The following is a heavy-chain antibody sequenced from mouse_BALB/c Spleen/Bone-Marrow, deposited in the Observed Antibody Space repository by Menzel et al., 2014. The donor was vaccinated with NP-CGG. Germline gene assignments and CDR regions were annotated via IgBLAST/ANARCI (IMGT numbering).Heavy chain of an antibody. Sequence: QVQLQQSGSELVRPGASVKLSCKASGYTFTSSWMHWAKQRPGQGLEWIGEIHPNSGNTNYNEKFKGKATLTVDTSSSTAYVDLSSLTSEDSAVYYCAREKIYGNYLWYFDVWGAGTTVTVSS. CDR3: AREKIYGNYLWYFDV. CDR1: GYTFTSSW. J-gene: IGHJ1*01. D-gene: IGHD2-1*01. V-gene: IGHV1S130*01. CDR2: IHPNSGNT.